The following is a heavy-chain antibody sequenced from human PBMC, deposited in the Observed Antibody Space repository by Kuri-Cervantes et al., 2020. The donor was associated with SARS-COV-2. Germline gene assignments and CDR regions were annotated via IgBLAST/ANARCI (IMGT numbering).Heavy chain of an antibody. CDR3: ATAMGIAVAGERGYYYYYYGMDV. V-gene: IGHV1-69*13. J-gene: IGHJ6*02. Sequence: SVKVSCKASGGTFSSYAISWVRQAPGQGLEWAGGIIPIFGTANYAQKFQGRVTITADESTSTAYMELSSLRSEDTAVYYCATAMGIAVAGERGYYYYYYGMDVWGQGTTVTVSS. D-gene: IGHD6-19*01. CDR2: IIPIFGTA. CDR1: GGTFSSYA.